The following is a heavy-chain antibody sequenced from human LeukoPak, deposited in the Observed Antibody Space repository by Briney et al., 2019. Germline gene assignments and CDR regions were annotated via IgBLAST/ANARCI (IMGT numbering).Heavy chain of an antibody. V-gene: IGHV1-18*01. CDR3: ARDPYSSSSEYFQY. CDR2: ISAHSGDT. Sequence: ASVKVSCKASGYTFTTYGVSWVRQAPGQGLEWMGWISAHSGDTNFAQKFQGRVTMTRDTSTSTAYMGLRSLRSDDTAVYYCARDPYSSSSEYFQYWGQGTLVTVSS. CDR1: GYTFTTYG. D-gene: IGHD6-13*01. J-gene: IGHJ1*01.